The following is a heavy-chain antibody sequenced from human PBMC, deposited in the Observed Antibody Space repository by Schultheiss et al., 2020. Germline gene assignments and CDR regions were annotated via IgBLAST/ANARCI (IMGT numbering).Heavy chain of an antibody. CDR2: IWYDGSNK. J-gene: IGHJ6*03. Sequence: GGSLRLSCAASGFTFSSYSMSWVRQAPGKGLEWVAVIWYDGSNKYYADSVKGRFTISRDNSKNTLYLQMNSLRAEDTAVYYCARGCSSTSCRLDYYYMDVWGKGTTVTVSS. CDR3: ARGCSSTSCRLDYYYMDV. V-gene: IGHV3-33*08. CDR1: GFTFSSYS. D-gene: IGHD2-2*01.